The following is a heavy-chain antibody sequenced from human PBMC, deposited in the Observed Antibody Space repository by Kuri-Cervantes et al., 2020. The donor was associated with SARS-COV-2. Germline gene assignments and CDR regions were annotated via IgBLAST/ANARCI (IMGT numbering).Heavy chain of an antibody. V-gene: IGHV4-4*07. CDR3: ASRYSKTKRDAFDI. D-gene: IGHD6-13*01. J-gene: IGHJ3*02. Sequence: SETLSLTCTVSGGSLSRHYWSWIRQPAGKGLEWIGRIYTSGITNYNHSLKSRVTMSVDTSKNQFSLKLSSLTAADTAVYYCASRYSKTKRDAFDIWGQGTMVTVSS. CDR2: IYTSGIT. CDR1: GGSLSRHY.